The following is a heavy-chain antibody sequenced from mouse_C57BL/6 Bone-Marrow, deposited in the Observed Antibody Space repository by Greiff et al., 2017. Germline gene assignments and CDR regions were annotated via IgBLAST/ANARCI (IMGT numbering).Heavy chain of an antibody. CDR2: IDPSDSYT. CDR3: ASSYGYFDV. Sequence: VKQSCKASGYTFTSYWMHWVKQRPGQGLEWIGEIDPSDSYTNYNQKFKGKSTLTVDKSSSTAYMQLSSLTSEDSAVYYCASSYGYFDVWGTGTTVTVSS. CDR1: GYTFTSYW. V-gene: IGHV1-69*01. J-gene: IGHJ1*03.